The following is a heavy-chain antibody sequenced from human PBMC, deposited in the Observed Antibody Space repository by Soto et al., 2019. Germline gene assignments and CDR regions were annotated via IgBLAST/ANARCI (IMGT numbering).Heavy chain of an antibody. Sequence: GGSLRLSCAASGFTFTSYAMTWVRQAPGKGLEWVSVISGSGMSTYYADSVKGRFTLSSDKSKNTVFLEMNDLRVEDTAIYYWARVSASPTGTSDDWAQGRLVTLAS. CDR3: ARVSASPTGTSDD. V-gene: IGHV3-23*01. D-gene: IGHD1-1*01. J-gene: IGHJ4*02. CDR1: GFTFTSYA. CDR2: ISGSGMST.